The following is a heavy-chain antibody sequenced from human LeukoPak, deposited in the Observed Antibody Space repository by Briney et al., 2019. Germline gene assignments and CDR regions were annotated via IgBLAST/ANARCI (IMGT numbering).Heavy chain of an antibody. D-gene: IGHD3-22*01. V-gene: IGHV4-59*13. CDR2: IYYTGST. J-gene: IGHJ4*02. CDR3: ARADSYDSGDYYVFDY. CDR1: GGSISTYY. Sequence: SETLSLTCTVSGGSISTYYWSWIRQPPGKGLEWIGNIYYTGSTIYNPSLESRVTMSVDTSENQLFLNLTSVTAADTAVYYCARADSYDSGDYYVFDYWGQGTLVTVSS.